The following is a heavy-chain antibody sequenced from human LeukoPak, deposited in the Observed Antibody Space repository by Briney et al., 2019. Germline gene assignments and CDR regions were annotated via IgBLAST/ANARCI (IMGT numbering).Heavy chain of an antibody. CDR2: ISYDGSNK. Sequence: PGGSLRLSCAASGFTFSSYAMHWVRQAPGKGLEWVAVISYDGSNKYYADSVKGRFTISRDNSKNTLYLQMNSLRADDTAVYYCAREFRTWFGDKSNDYWGQGTLVTVSS. D-gene: IGHD3-10*01. J-gene: IGHJ4*02. CDR1: GFTFSSYA. V-gene: IGHV3-30*04. CDR3: AREFRTWFGDKSNDY.